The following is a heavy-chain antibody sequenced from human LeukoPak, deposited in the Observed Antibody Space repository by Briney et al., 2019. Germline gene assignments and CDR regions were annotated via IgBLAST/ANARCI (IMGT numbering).Heavy chain of an antibody. CDR1: GGSISSGDYY. Sequence: SETLSLTCTVSGGSISSGDYYWSWIRQPPGKGLEWIGYIYYSESTYYNPSLKSRIIISVDTSKNQFSLKLSSVTAADTAVYYCARAGKGSIAVPFDPWGQGTLVTVSS. CDR2: IYYSEST. J-gene: IGHJ5*02. V-gene: IGHV4-30-4*08. D-gene: IGHD6-6*01. CDR3: ARAGKGSIAVPFDP.